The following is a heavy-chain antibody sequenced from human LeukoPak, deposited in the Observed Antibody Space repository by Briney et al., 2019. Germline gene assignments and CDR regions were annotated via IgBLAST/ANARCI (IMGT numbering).Heavy chain of an antibody. D-gene: IGHD6-13*01. Sequence: SETLSLTCAVSGYSISSGYYWIWIRQPPGKGLEWIGSLYHSDNIYYNPSLESRVTMSVDTSKNQFSLKLSFVTAADTAVYYCARQHDSYHYYYVDVWGTGTTVTVSS. V-gene: IGHV4-38-2*01. CDR1: GYSISSGYY. J-gene: IGHJ6*03. CDR3: ARQHDSYHYYYVDV. CDR2: LYHSDNI.